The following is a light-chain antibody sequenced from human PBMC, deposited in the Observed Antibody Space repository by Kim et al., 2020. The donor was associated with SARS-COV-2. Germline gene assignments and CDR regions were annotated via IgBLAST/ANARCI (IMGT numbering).Light chain of an antibody. Sequence: EIVLTQSPVTLSLSQGERATLSCRASQSVSRYLAWYQQKPGQAPRLLIYDASNRASGIPPRFSGSGSETNFTLTISSLEPEDFAVYYCQQRSNWPLTFGGGTKVEIK. V-gene: IGKV3-11*01. CDR1: QSVSRY. CDR2: DAS. J-gene: IGKJ4*01. CDR3: QQRSNWPLT.